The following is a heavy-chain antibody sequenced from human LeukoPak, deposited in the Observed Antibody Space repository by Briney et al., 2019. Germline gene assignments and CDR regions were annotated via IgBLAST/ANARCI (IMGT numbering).Heavy chain of an antibody. D-gene: IGHD2-15*01. J-gene: IGHJ4*02. V-gene: IGHV3-23*01. Sequence: GGSLRLSCAASGFKFGDFAMSWVRQTPGKGLEWVSGNSASGANTYYAASVKGRFTSSRDNSNNTLFLQMFNLRAEDAAVYYCAKVGENVLRIYPHSYYFDSWGQGTLVAVSS. CDR3: AKVGENVLRIYPHSYYFDS. CDR2: NSASGANT. CDR1: GFKFGDFA.